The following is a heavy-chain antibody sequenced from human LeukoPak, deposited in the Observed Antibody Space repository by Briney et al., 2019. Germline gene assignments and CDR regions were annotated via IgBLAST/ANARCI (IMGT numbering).Heavy chain of an antibody. CDR1: GESFSGYY. D-gene: IGHD2-21*02. CDR3: ARGHCGGDCYPNWFDP. J-gene: IGHJ5*02. V-gene: IGHV4-34*01. Sequence: SETLSLTCAVYGESFSGYYWSWIRQPPGKGLEWIAEINHSGSANFSPSLKSRVTISVDTSKNQFSLKLSSVTAADTSIYYCARGHCGGDCYPNWFDPWGQGTLVTVSS. CDR2: INHSGSA.